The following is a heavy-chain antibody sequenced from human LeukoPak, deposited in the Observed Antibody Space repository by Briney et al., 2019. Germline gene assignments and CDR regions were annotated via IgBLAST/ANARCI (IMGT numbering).Heavy chain of an antibody. V-gene: IGHV3-7*01. J-gene: IGHJ4*02. CDR2: IKKTGSET. Sequence: GGSLRLSCAASGFTFSHFWMSWVRQAPGKGLEWVAYIKKTGSETYYVDSVKGRFTITRDNTRNSLFLQMYSLRAEDTAMYFCAREDGYCSGGNCYSYFDSWGQRTLVTVSS. D-gene: IGHD2-15*01. CDR1: GFTFSHFW. CDR3: AREDGYCSGGNCYSYFDS.